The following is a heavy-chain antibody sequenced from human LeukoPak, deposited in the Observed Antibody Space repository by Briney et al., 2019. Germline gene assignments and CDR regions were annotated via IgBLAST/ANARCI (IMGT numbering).Heavy chain of an antibody. Sequence: GEFLKTSCAASGFTFKTYWMTWVRQAPGKGLEWVAIIKQEGSEKYYVDSVKGRFTISRDNAKNSLYLQMDSLRSEDTAVYYCAREHSSGWYDYWGQGTLVTVSS. CDR1: GFTFKTYW. D-gene: IGHD6-19*01. CDR3: AREHSSGWYDY. V-gene: IGHV3-7*05. CDR2: IKQEGSEK. J-gene: IGHJ4*02.